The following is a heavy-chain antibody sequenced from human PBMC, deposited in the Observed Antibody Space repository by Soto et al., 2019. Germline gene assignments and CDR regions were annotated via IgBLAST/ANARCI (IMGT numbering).Heavy chain of an antibody. V-gene: IGHV3-30-3*01. CDR3: ATSYTSSGSWFSD. CDR1: EFTFKNYA. J-gene: IGHJ4*02. CDR2: ISYDGNYK. Sequence: QVQLVESGGGVVQPGRSLRLSCVGSEFTFKNYAMNWVRQAPGKGLECVARISYDGNYKDYADSVKGRFTISRDNSKNTLFLQMNSLRPEEKAVYYCATSYTSSGSWFSDWGQGTLANVSS. D-gene: IGHD2-15*01.